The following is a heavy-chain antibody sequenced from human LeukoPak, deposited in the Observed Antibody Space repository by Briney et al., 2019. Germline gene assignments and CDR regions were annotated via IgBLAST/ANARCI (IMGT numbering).Heavy chain of an antibody. CDR3: ARAHIVGAHRGVFDP. Sequence: ASVKVSCKASGYTFTSYGISWVRQAPGQGLEWMGWISAYNGNTNYAQKLQGRVTMTTDTSTSTAYMELRSLRSEDTAVYYCARAHIVGAHRGVFDPWGQGTLATVSS. J-gene: IGHJ5*02. CDR2: ISAYNGNT. D-gene: IGHD1-26*01. CDR1: GYTFTSYG. V-gene: IGHV1-18*01.